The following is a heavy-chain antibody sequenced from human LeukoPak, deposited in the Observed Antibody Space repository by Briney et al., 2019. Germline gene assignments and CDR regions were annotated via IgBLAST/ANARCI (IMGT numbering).Heavy chain of an antibody. J-gene: IGHJ4*02. CDR2: ISGSGAGA. CDR1: GFTFYSYA. Sequence: GGSLRLSCAASGFTFYSYAMSWVRQAPGKGLEWVSTISGSGAGAYYADSVKGRFTISRDNSKNTLYLQMDSLRAEDTAVYYCFCDTAMLTSQDFDYWGQGTLVTVSS. V-gene: IGHV3-23*01. CDR3: FCDTAMLTSQDFDY. D-gene: IGHD5-18*01.